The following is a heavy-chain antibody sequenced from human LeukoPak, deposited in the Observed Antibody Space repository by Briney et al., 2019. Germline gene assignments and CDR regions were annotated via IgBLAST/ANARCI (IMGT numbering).Heavy chain of an antibody. V-gene: IGHV1-69*04. CDR1: GGTFSSYA. CDR2: IIPILGIA. D-gene: IGHD5-12*01. Sequence: SVKVSCKASGGTFSSYAISWVRQAPGQGLEWMGRIIPILGIANYAQKFQGRVTITADKSTSTAYMELSSLRSEDTAVYYCASSIAPLGYSGYDYNFDYWGQGTLVTVSS. CDR3: ASSIAPLGYSGYDYNFDY. J-gene: IGHJ4*02.